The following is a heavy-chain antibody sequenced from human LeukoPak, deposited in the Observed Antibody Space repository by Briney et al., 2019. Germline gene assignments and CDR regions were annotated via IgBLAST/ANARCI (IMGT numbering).Heavy chain of an antibody. D-gene: IGHD3-10*01. CDR2: IYPDDSDA. Sequence: GESLKISCKGSGYNFGARWVAWVRQMPGKGLEWMGIIYPDDSDARYSPSFQGQVTISADKSINTAYLQWSSLKASDTAIYFCARGAYGSGSYYNYYGMDVWGQGTTVTVSS. CDR3: ARGAYGSGSYYNYYGMDV. J-gene: IGHJ6*02. CDR1: GYNFGARW. V-gene: IGHV5-51*01.